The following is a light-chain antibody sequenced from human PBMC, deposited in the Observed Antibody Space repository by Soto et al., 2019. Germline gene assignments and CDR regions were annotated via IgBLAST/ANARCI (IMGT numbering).Light chain of an antibody. CDR3: AAWDDSLNAWV. J-gene: IGLJ3*02. CDR1: SSNIGKNT. CDR2: SND. Sequence: QSVLTQPPSASGTPGQRVTISCSGSSSNIGKNTVNWYQQLPGTAPKLLIYSNDHRPSGVPDRISVSKSGTSASLAISGLHSEDEADYYCAAWDDSLNAWVFGGGTQLTVL. V-gene: IGLV1-44*01.